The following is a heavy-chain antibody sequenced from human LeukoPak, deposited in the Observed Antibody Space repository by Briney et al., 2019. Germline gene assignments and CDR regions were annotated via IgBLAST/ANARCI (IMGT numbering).Heavy chain of an antibody. Sequence: GGSLRLSCAASGFTFSNAWMSWVRQAPGKGLEWVGRIKSKTDGGTTDYAAPVKGRFTISRDDSKNTLYLQMNSLKTEDTAVYYCTTGGWATSPYLDYWGQGTLVTVSS. D-gene: IGHD1-26*01. CDR3: TTGGWATSPYLDY. V-gene: IGHV3-15*01. CDR2: IKSKTDGGTT. J-gene: IGHJ4*02. CDR1: GFTFSNAW.